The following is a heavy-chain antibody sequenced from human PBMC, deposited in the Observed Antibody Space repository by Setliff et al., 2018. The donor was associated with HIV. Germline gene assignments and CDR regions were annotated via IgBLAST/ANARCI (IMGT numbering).Heavy chain of an antibody. CDR2: IHSGGTT. Sequence: SETLSLTCTVSGASINSYFWSWIRQPAGKGLEWIGRIHSGGTTNSNPSLKSRVTLSVDTSKNQFSLKLNSVTAADTAVYYCARGGLRVRGAIDSFDYWGQGTLVTAPQ. V-gene: IGHV4-4*07. J-gene: IGHJ4*02. CDR1: GASINSYF. CDR3: ARGGLRVRGAIDSFDY. D-gene: IGHD3-10*01.